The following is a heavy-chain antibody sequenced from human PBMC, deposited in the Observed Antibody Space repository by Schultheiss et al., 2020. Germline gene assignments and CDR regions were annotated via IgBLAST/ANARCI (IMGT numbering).Heavy chain of an antibody. J-gene: IGHJ1*01. V-gene: IGHV3-48*01. CDR1: GFTFSSYS. CDR3: AREQYSYGYEYFQH. Sequence: GGSLRLSCAASGFTFSSYSMNWVRQAPGKGLEWVSYISSSSSTIYYADSVKGRFTISRDNAKNTLYLQMNSLRAEDTAVYYCAREQYSYGYEYFQHWGQGTLVTVSS. CDR2: ISSSSSTI. D-gene: IGHD5-18*01.